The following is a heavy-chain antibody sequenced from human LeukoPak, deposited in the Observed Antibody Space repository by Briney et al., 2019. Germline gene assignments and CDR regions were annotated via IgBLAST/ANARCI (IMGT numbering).Heavy chain of an antibody. CDR3: AKVGPTMVRGVIFDY. J-gene: IGHJ4*02. D-gene: IGHD3-10*01. Sequence: GGSLRLSCAASGFTFSSYAMSWARQAPGKGLEWDSAISGSGGSTYYADSVKGRFTISRDNSKNTLYLQMNSQRAEDTAVYYCAKVGPTMVRGVIFDYWGQGTLVTVSS. CDR1: GFTFSSYA. V-gene: IGHV3-23*01. CDR2: ISGSGGST.